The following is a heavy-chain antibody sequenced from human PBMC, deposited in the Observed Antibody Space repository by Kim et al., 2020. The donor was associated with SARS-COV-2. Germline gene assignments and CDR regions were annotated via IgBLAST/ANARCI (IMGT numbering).Heavy chain of an antibody. D-gene: IGHD4-17*01. V-gene: IGHV4-38-2*02. CDR2: IYHSGST. Sequence: SETLSLTCTVSGYSISSGYYWGWIRQPPGKGLEWIGSIYHSGSTYYNPSLKSRVTISVDTSKNQFSLKLSSVTAADTAVYYCARSATTPLNWGQGTLVTVSS. CDR3: ARSATTPLN. CDR1: GYSISSGYY. J-gene: IGHJ4*02.